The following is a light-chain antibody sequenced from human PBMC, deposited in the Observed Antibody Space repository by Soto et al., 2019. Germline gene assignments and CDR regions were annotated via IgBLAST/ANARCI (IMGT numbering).Light chain of an antibody. CDR1: QDITNY. V-gene: IGKV1-33*01. CDR3: QQYDHLPQNS. Sequence: DIQMTQSPSSLSASVGDRVTITCQASQDITNYLNWYQQRPGKAPKLLIYDASTWETGGPSRFRGRGSGTDFTFTITSLQPEDLATYYFQQYDHLPQNSFGQGTNLQIK. J-gene: IGKJ2*01. CDR2: DAS.